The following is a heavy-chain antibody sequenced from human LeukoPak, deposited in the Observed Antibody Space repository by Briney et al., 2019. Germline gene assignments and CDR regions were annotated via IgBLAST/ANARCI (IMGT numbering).Heavy chain of an antibody. J-gene: IGHJ5*02. V-gene: IGHV3-7*03. CDR3: ARAISFLERNWFDP. CDR1: GFTFSSYW. CDR2: IKQDGSEK. D-gene: IGHD3-3*02. Sequence: GGSLRLSCAASGFTFSSYWMSWVRQAPGKGLEWVANIKQDGSEKYYVDSVKGRFTISRDNAKNSLYLQMNSLRAEDTAVYYCARAISFLERNWFDPWGQGTLVTVSS.